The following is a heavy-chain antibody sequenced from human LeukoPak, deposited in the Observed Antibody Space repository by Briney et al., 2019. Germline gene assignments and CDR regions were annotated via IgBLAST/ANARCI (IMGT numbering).Heavy chain of an antibody. V-gene: IGHV4-39*07. CDR3: ARQKWEHQGRDYYFNGLDV. Sequence: SETLSLTCTVSGGSISSSSYYWGCIRQPPGKGLECIGSIYYSGSTYYNPSLKSRVTMSVDKSKNQFSLKLSSVTAADTAVYYCARQKWEHQGRDYYFNGLDVWGPGTTVTVSS. J-gene: IGHJ6*02. CDR2: IYYSGST. CDR1: GGSISSSSYY. D-gene: IGHD1-26*01.